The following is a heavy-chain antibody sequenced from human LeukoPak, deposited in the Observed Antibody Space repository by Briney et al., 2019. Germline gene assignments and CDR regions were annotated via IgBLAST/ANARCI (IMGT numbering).Heavy chain of an antibody. V-gene: IGHV1-24*01. CDR3: ATISLYSSGWYNRYFQH. CDR1: GYTLTELS. Sequence: ASVKVSWKVSGYTLTELSMHWVRQAPVKGLEWMGGFDPEDGETIYAQKFQGRVTMTEDTSTDTAYMELSSLRSEDTAVYYCATISLYSSGWYNRYFQHWGQGTPVTVSS. J-gene: IGHJ1*01. D-gene: IGHD6-19*01. CDR2: FDPEDGET.